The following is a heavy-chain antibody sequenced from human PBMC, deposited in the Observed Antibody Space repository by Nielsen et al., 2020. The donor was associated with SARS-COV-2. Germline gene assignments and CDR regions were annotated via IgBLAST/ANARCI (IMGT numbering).Heavy chain of an antibody. CDR2: ISGSGGST. J-gene: IGHJ4*02. V-gene: IGHV3-23*01. CDR3: ARDGVVTLDC. Sequence: GESLKISCAASGFTFSSYAMSWVRQAPGKGLEWVSAISGSGGSTYYADSVKGRFTISRDNSKNTLYLQMNSLRAEDTAVYYCARDGVVTLDCWGQGTLVTVSS. D-gene: IGHD4-23*01. CDR1: GFTFSSYA.